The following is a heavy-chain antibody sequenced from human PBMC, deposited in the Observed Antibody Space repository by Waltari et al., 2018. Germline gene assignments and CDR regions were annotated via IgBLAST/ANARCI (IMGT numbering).Heavy chain of an antibody. CDR3: ARVPTYCGGDCYSGWFDP. J-gene: IGHJ5*02. V-gene: IGHV1-46*01. CDR1: GYTFTSYY. Sequence: QVQLVQSGAEVKKPGASVKVSCKASGYTFTSYYMHWVRQVPGQGLEWMGIINPSGGSTSYAQKFQGRVTMTRDTSTSTVYMELSSLRSEDTAVYYCARVPTYCGGDCYSGWFDPWGQGTLVTVSS. CDR2: INPSGGST. D-gene: IGHD2-21*02.